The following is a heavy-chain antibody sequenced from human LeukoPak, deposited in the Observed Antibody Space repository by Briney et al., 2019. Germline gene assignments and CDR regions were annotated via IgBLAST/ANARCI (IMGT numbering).Heavy chain of an antibody. J-gene: IGHJ4*02. D-gene: IGHD4/OR15-4a*01. V-gene: IGHV3-9*01. Sequence: GGSLRLSCTASGLIFHQYCMQWVSQAPGKGLEWVSVIHWHSCSMVYADSLRGRFTISRNNANNIVYLQMNRLRADDTALYYCVRRASATYLLDYWGQGTLVTVSS. CDR3: VRRASATYLLDY. CDR2: IHWHSCSM. CDR1: GLIFHQYC.